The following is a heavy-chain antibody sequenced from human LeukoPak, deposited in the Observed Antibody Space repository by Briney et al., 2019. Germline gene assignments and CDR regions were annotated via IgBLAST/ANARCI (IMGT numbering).Heavy chain of an antibody. CDR3: ASPGIAAAGDYFDY. Sequence: GASVKVSCTASGGTFSSYAISWVRQAPGQGLEWMGRIIPIFGIANYAQKFQGRVTITADKSTSTAYMELSSLRSEDTAVYYCASPGIAAAGDYFDYWGQGTLVTVSS. CDR1: GGTFSSYA. J-gene: IGHJ4*02. V-gene: IGHV1-69*04. D-gene: IGHD6-13*01. CDR2: IIPIFGIA.